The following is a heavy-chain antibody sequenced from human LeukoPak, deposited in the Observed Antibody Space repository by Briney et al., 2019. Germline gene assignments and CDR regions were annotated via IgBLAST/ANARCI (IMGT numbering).Heavy chain of an antibody. CDR1: GFTFSSYA. J-gene: IGHJ1*01. V-gene: IGHV3-23*01. CDR3: AKDLIYSSSWSDN. CDR2: ISDHGNST. D-gene: IGHD6-13*01. Sequence: GRSLRLSCAASGFTFSSYAMSWVRQGQGKGPEWVSSISDHGNSTYTAASVKGRFTISRDNSKNTLYLQMNSLRAEDTAVYYCAKDLIYSSSWSDNWGQGTLVTVSS.